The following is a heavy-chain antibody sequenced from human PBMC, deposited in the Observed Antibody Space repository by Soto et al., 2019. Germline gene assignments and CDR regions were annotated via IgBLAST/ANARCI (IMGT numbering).Heavy chain of an antibody. CDR3: ARAVAVAADFDY. J-gene: IGHJ4*02. V-gene: IGHV1-3*01. D-gene: IGHD6-19*01. CDR2: INAGNGNT. Sequence: ASVKVSCKASGYTLTRYSIHWVRQAPGQRLEWMGWINAGNGNTKYSQKFQGRVTITRDTSASTAYMELSSLRSEDTAVYYCARAVAVAADFDYWGQGTLVTVSS. CDR1: GYTLTRYS.